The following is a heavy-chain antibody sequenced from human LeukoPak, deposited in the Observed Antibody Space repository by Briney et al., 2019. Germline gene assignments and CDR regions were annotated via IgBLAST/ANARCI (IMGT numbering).Heavy chain of an antibody. Sequence: GGSLRLSRAASGFTFSTYAMHWVRQVRQAPGKGLEWVAIISYDGSNKYYADSVKGRFTISRDNSKNTLYLQMNNLRAEDTAFYYCARVGIYYGYSGYPYWGQGSLVTVSS. CDR1: GFTFSTYA. D-gene: IGHD3-22*01. J-gene: IGHJ4*02. V-gene: IGHV3-30*03. CDR3: ARVGIYYGYSGYPY. CDR2: ISYDGSNK.